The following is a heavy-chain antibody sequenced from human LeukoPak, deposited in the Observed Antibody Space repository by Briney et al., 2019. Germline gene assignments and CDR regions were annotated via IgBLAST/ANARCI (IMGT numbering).Heavy chain of an antibody. D-gene: IGHD2-2*01. CDR1: GFTFSSYA. CDR2: ISGSGGST. Sequence: PGGSLRLSCAASGFTFSSYAMSWVRQAPGKGLEWVSAISGSGGSTYYADSVKGRFTISRGNSKNTLYLQMNSLRAEDTAVYYCARDPYCSSTSCYYGWFDPWGQGTLVTVSS. J-gene: IGHJ5*02. V-gene: IGHV3-23*01. CDR3: ARDPYCSSTSCYYGWFDP.